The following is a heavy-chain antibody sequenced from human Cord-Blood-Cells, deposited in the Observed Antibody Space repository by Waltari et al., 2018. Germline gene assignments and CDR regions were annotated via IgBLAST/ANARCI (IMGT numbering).Heavy chain of an antibody. D-gene: IGHD2-2*01. CDR1: GGPISRSSYY. Sequence: QLQLQESGPGLVKPSEPLSLTCTVSGGPISRSSYYRGRIRQPPGKGLEWIGSLYYSGSTYYNPSLKSRVTISVDTSKNQFSLKLSSVTAADMAVYYCARHFGRNIVVVPAAIDYWSQGTLVTVSS. V-gene: IGHV4-39*01. CDR2: LYYSGST. CDR3: ARHFGRNIVVVPAAIDY. J-gene: IGHJ4*02.